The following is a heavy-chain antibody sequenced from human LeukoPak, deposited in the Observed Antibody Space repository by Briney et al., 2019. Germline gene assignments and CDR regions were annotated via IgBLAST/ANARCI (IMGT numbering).Heavy chain of an antibody. V-gene: IGHV3-21*01. D-gene: IGHD6-25*01. Sequence: GGSLRLSCAASGFTFSSYSMNWVRQAPGKGLEWVSSVSSSSSYIYYADSVKGRFTISRDNAKNSLYLQMNGLRAEDTAVYYCARVSYSSGGFDYWGQGTLVTVSS. CDR3: ARVSYSSGGFDY. CDR1: GFTFSSYS. CDR2: VSSSSSYI. J-gene: IGHJ4*02.